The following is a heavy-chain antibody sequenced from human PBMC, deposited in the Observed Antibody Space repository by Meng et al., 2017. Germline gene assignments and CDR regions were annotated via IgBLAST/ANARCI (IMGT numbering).Heavy chain of an antibody. V-gene: IGHV4-4*02. D-gene: IGHD3-3*01. J-gene: IGHJ4*02. CDR1: VGSISSSYW. CDR2: IYHSGST. CDR3: ARAQYYDFWSGYYFDY. Sequence: RQGAGPGPGQPCGILSLTSAVCVGSISSSYWWSLVRQPPGKVLEWIGEIYHSGSTKYNPSLKSRVTISVDKSKNQFSLKLSSVTAADTAVYYCARAQYYDFWSGYYFDYWGQGTLVTVSS.